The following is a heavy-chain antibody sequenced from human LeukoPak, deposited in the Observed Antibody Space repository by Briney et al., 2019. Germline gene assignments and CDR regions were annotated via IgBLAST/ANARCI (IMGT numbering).Heavy chain of an antibody. CDR1: GYTFSSYG. J-gene: IGHJ4*02. Sequence: ASVKVSREAFGYTFSSYGISWVRQAPGQGLEWMGWISAYSGNTNYAQKLQGRVTMTAGTSTNTAYMELRSLRSDDTAVYYCARGHPGYYDNSGYLPLDYWGQGTLVTASS. CDR2: ISAYSGNT. D-gene: IGHD3-22*01. CDR3: ARGHPGYYDNSGYLPLDY. V-gene: IGHV1-18*01.